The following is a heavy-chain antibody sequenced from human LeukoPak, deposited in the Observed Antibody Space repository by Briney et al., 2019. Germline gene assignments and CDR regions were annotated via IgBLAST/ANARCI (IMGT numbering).Heavy chain of an antibody. CDR3: ARAGSYYGSGSSNCDY. Sequence: KPSETLSLTCTVSGGSISSSSYYWGWIRQPPGKGLEWIGYIYYSGSTNYNPSLKSRVTISVDTSKNQFSLKLSSVTAADTAVYYCARAGSYYGSGSSNCDYWGQGTLVTVSS. CDR2: IYYSGST. CDR1: GGSISSSSYY. D-gene: IGHD3-10*01. J-gene: IGHJ4*02. V-gene: IGHV4-61*05.